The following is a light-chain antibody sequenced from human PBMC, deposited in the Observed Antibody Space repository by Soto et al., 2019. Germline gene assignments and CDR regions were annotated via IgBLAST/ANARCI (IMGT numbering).Light chain of an antibody. CDR3: QQHGSPPWT. V-gene: IGKV3-20*01. CDR1: QSVSSSY. Sequence: EVVLTQSPGTLSLSPGERATLACRASQSVSSSYLAWYQQKPGQAPRLLIYGASSRATGIPDTFSGSGSGTHFTLTISRLEPDDFAVYYCQQHGSPPWTLGHGTKVELK. J-gene: IGKJ1*01. CDR2: GAS.